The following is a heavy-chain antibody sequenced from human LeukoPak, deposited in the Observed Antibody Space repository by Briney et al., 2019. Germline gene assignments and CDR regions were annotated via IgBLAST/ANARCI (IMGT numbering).Heavy chain of an antibody. CDR1: GGSISSYY. Sequence: SETLSLTCTVSGGSISSYYWSWIRQPPGKGLEWIGYIYYSGSTNYNPSLKSRATISVDTSKNQFSLKLSSVTAADTAVYYCARTLYYDFWSGYYPHPYYYMDVWGKGTTVTVSS. J-gene: IGHJ6*03. CDR2: IYYSGST. CDR3: ARTLYYDFWSGYYPHPYYYMDV. D-gene: IGHD3-3*01. V-gene: IGHV4-59*01.